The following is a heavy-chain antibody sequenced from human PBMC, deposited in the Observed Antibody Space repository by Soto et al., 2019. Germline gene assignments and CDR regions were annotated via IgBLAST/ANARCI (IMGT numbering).Heavy chain of an antibody. CDR3: ARANSDY. CDR1: GGSISTGGYS. Sequence: PSETLSLTCAVSGGSISTGGYSWSWIRQPPGKGLEWIGYIYHSGSTYYNPSLKSRVTISVDTSKNQLSLKLSSVTAADTAVYYCARANSDYWGQGTPVPVSS. V-gene: IGHV4-30-2*01. J-gene: IGHJ4*02. CDR2: IYHSGST.